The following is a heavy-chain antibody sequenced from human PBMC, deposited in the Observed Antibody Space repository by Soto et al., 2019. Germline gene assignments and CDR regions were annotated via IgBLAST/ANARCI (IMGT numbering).Heavy chain of an antibody. J-gene: IGHJ4*02. CDR3: ARHGSN. CDR2: IYYSGIT. V-gene: IGHV4-39*01. Sequence: SETLSLTCTVSGVSISNISYYWGWIRRPPGKGLEWIGTIYYSGITYYNPSLKSRVTISVDTSKNQFSLKLTSVTAADTAVYYCARHGSNWGQGTLVTVSS. CDR1: GVSISNISYY.